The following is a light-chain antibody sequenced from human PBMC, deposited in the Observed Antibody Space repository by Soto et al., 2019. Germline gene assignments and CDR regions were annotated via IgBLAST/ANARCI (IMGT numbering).Light chain of an antibody. CDR1: SSNIGNNY. V-gene: IGLV1-51*01. J-gene: IGLJ2*01. CDR2: DNN. Sequence: QSVLTRPPSVSAAPGQKVTISCSGSSSNIGNNYVSWYQQLPGTAPKLLIYDNNERPSGIPDRFSGSKSGTSATLGITGLQTGDEADYYCGTWDSSLSSVVFGGGTQLTVL. CDR3: GTWDSSLSSVV.